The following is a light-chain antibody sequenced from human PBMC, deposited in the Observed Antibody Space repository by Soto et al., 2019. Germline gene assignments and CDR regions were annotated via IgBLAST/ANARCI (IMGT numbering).Light chain of an antibody. J-gene: IGKJ1*01. CDR1: QSVNSR. CDR3: QHYNSYSEA. Sequence: TPYRRTLPLSQEERATLSCRASQSVNSRYIAWYQVKPGQAPRLLIYKASTLKSGVPSRFSGSGSGTEFTLTISSLQPDDFATYYCQHYNSYSEAFGQGTKVDIK. V-gene: IGKV1-5*03. CDR2: KAS.